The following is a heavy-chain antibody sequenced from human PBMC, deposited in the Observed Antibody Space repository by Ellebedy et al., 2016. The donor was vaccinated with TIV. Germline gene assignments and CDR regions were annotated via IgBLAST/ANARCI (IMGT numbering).Heavy chain of an antibody. J-gene: IGHJ6*02. V-gene: IGHV1-18*01. CDR3: ARGSGYGDTYYYYGMDV. CDR2: ISAYNGNT. Sequence: ASVKVSXXASGYTFTSYGISWVRQAPGQGLEWMGWISAYNGNTNYAQKLQGRVTMTTDTSTSTAYMELRSLRSDDTAVYYCARGSGYGDTYYYYGMDVWGQGTTVTVSS. CDR1: GYTFTSYG. D-gene: IGHD5-12*01.